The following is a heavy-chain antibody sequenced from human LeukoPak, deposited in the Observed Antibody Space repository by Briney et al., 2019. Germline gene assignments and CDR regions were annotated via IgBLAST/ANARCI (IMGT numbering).Heavy chain of an antibody. CDR3: ARGTQVGAFDY. D-gene: IGHD1-26*01. CDR1: GFTFSSYW. CDR2: INSDGSST. J-gene: IGHJ4*02. Sequence: GGSLRLSCAASGFTFSSYWMHWVRQAPGKGLVWVSRINSDGSSTSYADSVKGRFTISRDNAKNTLYLQMNSLRAEDTAVYYCARGTQVGAFDYWGQGTLVTVSS. V-gene: IGHV3-74*01.